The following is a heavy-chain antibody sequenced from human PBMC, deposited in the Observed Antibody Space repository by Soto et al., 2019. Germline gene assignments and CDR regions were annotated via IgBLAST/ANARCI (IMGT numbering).Heavy chain of an antibody. Sequence: PGGSLRLSCAASGFTFSSYAMHWVRQAPGKGLEWVAVISYDGSNKYYADSVKGRFTISRDNSKNTLYLQMNSLRNEDTAVYYCARDYSSGWYLVNYYYGMDVWGQGTTVTVSS. D-gene: IGHD6-19*01. CDR3: ARDYSSGWYLVNYYYGMDV. CDR1: GFTFSSYA. V-gene: IGHV3-30-3*01. CDR2: ISYDGSNK. J-gene: IGHJ6*02.